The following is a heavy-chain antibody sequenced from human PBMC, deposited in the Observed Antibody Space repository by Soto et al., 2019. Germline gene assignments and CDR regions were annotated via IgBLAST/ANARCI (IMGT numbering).Heavy chain of an antibody. J-gene: IGHJ4*01. Sequence: PSETLSLTCTVSGGSIGSYHWSWVRQPPGKGLEWIASVYYTGTTNYNPSLGSRVTISIDAPENQISLKLTSVTAADTAFYYCARVHVMVVAGSTFDYWGHGTLVTVSS. CDR3: ARVHVMVVAGSTFDY. V-gene: IGHV4-59*01. CDR1: GGSIGSYH. CDR2: VYYTGTT. D-gene: IGHD6-19*01.